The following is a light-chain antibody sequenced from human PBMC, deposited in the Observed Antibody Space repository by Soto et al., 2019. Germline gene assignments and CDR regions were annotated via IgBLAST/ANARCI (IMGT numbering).Light chain of an antibody. V-gene: IGKV3-20*01. J-gene: IGKJ1*01. Sequence: EIVLTQSPGTLSLSPGERATLSCRASQSVSSSYLAWYQQKPGQAPRLLIYRAYSRATGIPDRFSGSGSGTDFTLTISRLELEDFAVYYCQQYCRYWTFGQGTKVEIK. CDR2: RAY. CDR3: QQYCRYWT. CDR1: QSVSSSY.